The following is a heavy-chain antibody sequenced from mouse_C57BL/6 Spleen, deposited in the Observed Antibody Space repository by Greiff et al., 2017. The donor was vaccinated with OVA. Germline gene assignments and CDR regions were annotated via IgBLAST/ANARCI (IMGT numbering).Heavy chain of an antibody. J-gene: IGHJ2*01. D-gene: IGHD1-1*01. CDR3: ARSYYDSSSNYFDY. CDR2: INPGSGGT. V-gene: IGHV1-54*01. CDR1: GYAFTNYV. Sequence: QVQLQQSGAELVRPGTSVKVSCKASGYAFTNYVIEWVKQTPGQGLEWIGVINPGSGGTNYNEKLKGKVTLTADKPSSTAYMQLSSLTSEDSAVYFCARSYYDSSSNYFDYWGQGTTLTVSS.